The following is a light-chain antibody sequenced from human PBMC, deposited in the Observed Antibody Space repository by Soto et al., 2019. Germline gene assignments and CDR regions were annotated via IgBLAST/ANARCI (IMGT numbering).Light chain of an antibody. CDR1: QSVSSN. CDR2: GAS. CDR3: QQYNNWPPYT. Sequence: EIVMTQSPATLSVSPGERATLSCRASQSVSSNLAWYQQKPGQAPRLLIYGASTTATGIPARFSGSGSGTEFTLTISSLQSEDFAVYYCQQYNNWPPYTFGQGTKVDIK. V-gene: IGKV3-15*01. J-gene: IGKJ2*01.